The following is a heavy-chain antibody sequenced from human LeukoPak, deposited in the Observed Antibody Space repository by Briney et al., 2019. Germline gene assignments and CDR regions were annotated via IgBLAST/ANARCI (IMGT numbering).Heavy chain of an antibody. D-gene: IGHD2-21*01. CDR1: GFTVSSNY. Sequence: GGSLRLSCAASGFTVSSNYMSWVRQAPGKGLEWVSVIYTGGSTYYADSVKDRFTISRDNSKNTLYLQMNSLRAEDTAVYYCARAPTPYSSDYWGQGTLVTVSS. CDR2: IYTGGST. J-gene: IGHJ4*02. CDR3: ARAPTPYSSDY. V-gene: IGHV3-66*01.